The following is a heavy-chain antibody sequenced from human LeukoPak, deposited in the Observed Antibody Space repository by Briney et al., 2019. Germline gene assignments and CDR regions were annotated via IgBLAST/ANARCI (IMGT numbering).Heavy chain of an antibody. V-gene: IGHV3-7*01. J-gene: IGHJ6*03. CDR3: ARPSVAYGSGSYYFSYYYYMDV. CDR2: IKQDGSEK. D-gene: IGHD3-10*01. CDR1: GFTFSSYW. Sequence: GGSLRLSCAASGFTFSSYWMSWVRQAPGKGLDWVANIKQDGSEKYYVDSVKGRFTISRDNAKNSLYLQMNSLRAEDTAVYYCARPSVAYGSGSYYFSYYYYMDVWGKGTTVTISS.